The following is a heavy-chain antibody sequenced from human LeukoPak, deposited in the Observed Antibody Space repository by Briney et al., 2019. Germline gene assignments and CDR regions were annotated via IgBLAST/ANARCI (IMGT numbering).Heavy chain of an antibody. Sequence: VASVKVSCKASGYTFTSYGISWVRQAPGQGLEWMGWISAYNGNTNYAQKLQGRVTMTTDTSTSTAYMELRSLRSDDTAVYYCARDFRYYDSSGPSGYWGRGTLVTVSS. D-gene: IGHD3-22*01. CDR3: ARDFRYYDSSGPSGY. CDR2: ISAYNGNT. CDR1: GYTFTSYG. V-gene: IGHV1-18*01. J-gene: IGHJ4*02.